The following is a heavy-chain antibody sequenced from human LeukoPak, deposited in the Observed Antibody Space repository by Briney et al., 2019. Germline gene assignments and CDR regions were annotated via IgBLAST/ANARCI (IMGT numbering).Heavy chain of an antibody. Sequence: GGSLRLSCAASGFTFSAYNMNWVRQAPGKGLEWLSFIRGSGGTIYYAASVKGRFTISRDNAKNSLYLQMNSLRAEDTAVYYCVRDSFDSTGQYYFDYWGLGTLVTVSS. CDR2: IRGSGGTI. J-gene: IGHJ4*02. V-gene: IGHV3-48*04. D-gene: IGHD3-22*01. CDR1: GFTFSAYN. CDR3: VRDSFDSTGQYYFDY.